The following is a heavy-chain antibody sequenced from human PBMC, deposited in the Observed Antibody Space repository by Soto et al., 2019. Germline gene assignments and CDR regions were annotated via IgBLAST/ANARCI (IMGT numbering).Heavy chain of an antibody. CDR3: ASDLVAAAGTADAFDI. D-gene: IGHD6-13*01. Sequence: PSETLSPTCAVYGGSFSGYYWSWIRQPPGKGLEWIGEINHSGSTNYNPSLKSRVTISVDTSKDQFSLKLSSVTAADTAVYYCASDLVAAAGTADAFDIWGQGTMVTVSS. J-gene: IGHJ3*02. CDR1: GGSFSGYY. CDR2: INHSGST. V-gene: IGHV4-34*01.